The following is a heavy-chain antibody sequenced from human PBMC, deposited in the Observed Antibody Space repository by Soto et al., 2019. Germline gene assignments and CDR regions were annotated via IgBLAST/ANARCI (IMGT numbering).Heavy chain of an antibody. CDR3: ASVASIPHDAFDI. V-gene: IGHV3-48*03. J-gene: IGHJ3*02. Sequence: GGSLRLSCAASGFTFSSYEMNWVRQAPGKGLGWVSYISSSGSTIYYADSVKGRFTISRDNAKNSLYLQMNSLRAEDTAVYYCASVASIPHDAFDIWGQGTMVTVSS. CDR2: ISSSGSTI. D-gene: IGHD6-19*01. CDR1: GFTFSSYE.